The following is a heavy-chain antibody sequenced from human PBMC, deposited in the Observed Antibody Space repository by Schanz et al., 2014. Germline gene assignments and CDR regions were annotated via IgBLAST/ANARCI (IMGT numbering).Heavy chain of an antibody. CDR1: GYTFTGYY. CDR3: AGTYCSSTSCYTGYYYMDV. D-gene: IGHD2-2*02. V-gene: IGHV1-69*04. CDR2: IIPSLGLA. J-gene: IGHJ6*03. Sequence: QVQLVQSGAEVKKPGASVKVSCKASGYTFTGYYMHWVRQAPGQGLEWMGRIIPSLGLAKYEQKFQGRVTNTADKSTSTAYMELTSLRSEDTAVYYCAGTYCSSTSCYTGYYYMDVWGKGTTVTVSS.